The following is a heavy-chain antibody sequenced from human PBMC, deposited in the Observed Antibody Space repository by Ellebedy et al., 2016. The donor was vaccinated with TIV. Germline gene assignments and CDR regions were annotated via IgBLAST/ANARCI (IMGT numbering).Heavy chain of an antibody. V-gene: IGHV3-53*01. CDR2: IHSGGSP. J-gene: IGHJ4*02. CDR1: GFTFSHAS. Sequence: GESLKISCAASGFTFSHASMTWVRQAPAKGLEWVSVIHSGGSPGYADSVKGRFTISRDDSKNTLYLQMSSRRAEDTAVYYCARGVRGYWDFDYWGQGALVTVSS. D-gene: IGHD3-22*01. CDR3: ARGVRGYWDFDY.